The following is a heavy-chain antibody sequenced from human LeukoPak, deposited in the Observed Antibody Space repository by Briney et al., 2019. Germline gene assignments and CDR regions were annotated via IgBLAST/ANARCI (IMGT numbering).Heavy chain of an antibody. Sequence: GGSLRLSCAASGFTVSNTYMSWVRQAPGEGLEWVSVIYSGGTTYYADSVKGRFTISRDNSKNTLYLQMNSLRAEDTAVYYCARWYWLRDVWGRGTTVTISS. J-gene: IGHJ6*04. CDR2: IYSGGTT. CDR3: ARWYWLRDV. V-gene: IGHV3-53*01. D-gene: IGHD2-8*02. CDR1: GFTVSNTY.